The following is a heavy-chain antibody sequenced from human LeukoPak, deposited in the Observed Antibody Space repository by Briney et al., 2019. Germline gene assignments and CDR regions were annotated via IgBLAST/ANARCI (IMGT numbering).Heavy chain of an antibody. CDR3: ARDLIAARPGWFDP. Sequence: ASVKVSCKASGYTFTSYGISWVRQAPGQGLEWMGWISPYNGNTNYAQNLQGRVTLTTDTSASTAYMELRSLRSDDTAVYYCARDLIAARPGWFDPWGQGTLVIVSS. CDR2: ISPYNGNT. V-gene: IGHV1-18*01. J-gene: IGHJ5*02. D-gene: IGHD6-6*01. CDR1: GYTFTSYG.